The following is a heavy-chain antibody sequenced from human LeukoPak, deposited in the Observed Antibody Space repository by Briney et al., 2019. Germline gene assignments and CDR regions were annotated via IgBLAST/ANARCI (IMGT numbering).Heavy chain of an antibody. V-gene: IGHV3-53*01. CDR3: ARVGYSYGYSYYFDF. D-gene: IGHD5-18*01. J-gene: IGHJ4*02. CDR2: IDRGGSP. CDR1: GFTVSSDY. Sequence: GGSLRLSCAASGFTVSSDYMSWVRQALGMGLEWVSIIDRGGSPYYADSVKGRFTISRDKSKNTLYLQMNSLRAEDTAMYYCARVGYSYGYSYYFDFWGQGTPVTVSS.